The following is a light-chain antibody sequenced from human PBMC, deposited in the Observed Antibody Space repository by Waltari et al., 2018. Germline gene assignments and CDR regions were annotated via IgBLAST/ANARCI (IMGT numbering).Light chain of an antibody. Sequence: QSALTQPPSASGSPGPPVTISCTGPSSDVGGYNYVPWYQQHPGKAPNLMIYEVSKRPSGVPDRFSGSKSGNTASLTVSGLQAEDEADYYCSSYAGSNNFVFGSGTKVTVL. J-gene: IGLJ6*01. CDR1: SSDVGGYNY. V-gene: IGLV2-8*01. CDR3: SSYAGSNNFV. CDR2: EVS.